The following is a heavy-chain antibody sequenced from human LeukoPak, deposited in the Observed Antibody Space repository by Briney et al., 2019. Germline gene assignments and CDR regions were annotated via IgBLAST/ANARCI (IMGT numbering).Heavy chain of an antibody. D-gene: IGHD3-16*02. CDR2: INHSGST. Sequence: PSETLSLTCAVYGGSFSGYYWSWIRQPPGKGLEWIGEINHSGSTNYNPSLKSRVTISVDTSKNQFSLKLSSVTAADTAVYYCARTFRRLGELSPAAAFDIWGQGTMVTVSS. V-gene: IGHV4-34*01. J-gene: IGHJ3*02. CDR3: ARTFRRLGELSPAAAFDI. CDR1: GGSFSGYY.